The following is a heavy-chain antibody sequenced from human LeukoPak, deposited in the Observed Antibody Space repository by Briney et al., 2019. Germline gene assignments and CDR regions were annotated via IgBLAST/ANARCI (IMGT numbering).Heavy chain of an antibody. Sequence: WGSLRLSCAASGFTFSNAWMSWVRQAPGKGLEWVGRIKSKTDGGTTDYAAPVKGRFTISRDDSKNTLYLQMNSLKTEDTAVYYCTTVRVGGITLFYWGQGTLVTVSS. CDR2: IKSKTDGGTT. CDR3: TTVRVGGITLFY. V-gene: IGHV3-15*01. J-gene: IGHJ4*02. CDR1: GFTFSNAW. D-gene: IGHD3-22*01.